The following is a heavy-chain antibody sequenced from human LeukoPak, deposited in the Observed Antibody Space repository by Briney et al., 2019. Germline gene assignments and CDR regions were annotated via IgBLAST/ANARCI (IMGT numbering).Heavy chain of an antibody. CDR2: INPNSGDT. CDR1: GGTFSSYA. J-gene: IGHJ4*02. CDR3: ARGHSSGWYNLY. Sequence: GASVKVSCKASGGTFSSYAISWVRQAPGQGLEWMGWINPNSGDTNYAQKFQGRVTMTRDTSISTAYMELSRLRSDDTAVYYCARGHSSGWYNLYWGQGTLVTVSS. V-gene: IGHV1-2*02. D-gene: IGHD6-19*01.